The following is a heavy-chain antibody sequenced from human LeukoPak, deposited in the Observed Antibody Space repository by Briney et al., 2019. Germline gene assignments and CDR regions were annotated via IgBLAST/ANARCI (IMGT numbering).Heavy chain of an antibody. J-gene: IGHJ4*02. CDR3: ARQPKGPPYYDFWSGPFDY. V-gene: IGHV5-51*01. D-gene: IGHD3-3*01. Sequence: GGSLKISRKCSGYSFTSYWIGWVRQMPGKGLEWMGIIYPGDSDTRYSPSFQGQVTISADKSISTAYLQWSSLKASDTAMYYCARQPKGPPYYDFWSGPFDYWGQGTLVTVSS. CDR1: GYSFTSYW. CDR2: IYPGDSDT.